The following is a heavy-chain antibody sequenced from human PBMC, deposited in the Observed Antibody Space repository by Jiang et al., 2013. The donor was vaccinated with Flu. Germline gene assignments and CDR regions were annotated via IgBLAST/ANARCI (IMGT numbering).Heavy chain of an antibody. CDR2: ISSSSSYT. J-gene: IGHJ4*02. D-gene: IGHD3-10*01. V-gene: IGHV3-11*05. Sequence: KGLEWVSYISSSSSYTNYADSVKGRFTISRDNAKNSLYLQMNSLRAEDTAVYYCARVTYGSGSYFDYWGQGTLVTVSS. CDR3: ARVTYGSGSYFDY.